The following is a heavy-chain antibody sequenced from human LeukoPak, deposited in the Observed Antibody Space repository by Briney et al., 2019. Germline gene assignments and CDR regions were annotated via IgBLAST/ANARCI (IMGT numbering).Heavy chain of an antibody. CDR3: ARSGSGSYGPVDY. Sequence: PSETLSLTCTVSGGSISSSGYYRSWIRQSPGKGLEWIGYIYYRGNTNYNPSLKSRVTISLDTSKNQFSLKLSSVTAADTAVYYCARSGSGSYGPVDYWGQGTLVTVSS. D-gene: IGHD3-10*01. V-gene: IGHV4-61*08. CDR1: GGSISSSGYY. J-gene: IGHJ4*02. CDR2: IYYRGNT.